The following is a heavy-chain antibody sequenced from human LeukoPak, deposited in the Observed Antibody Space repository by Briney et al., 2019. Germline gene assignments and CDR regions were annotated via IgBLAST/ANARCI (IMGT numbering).Heavy chain of an antibody. J-gene: IGHJ5*02. CDR2: IYYSGST. Sequence: SETLSLTCTVSGGSISNYYWSWIRQPPGKGLEWIGYIYYSGSTNYNPSLKSRVTISVDTSKNQFSLKVNSVAAADTAVYYCARGQPQRYSSGWYVNWFDPWGQGTLVTVSS. V-gene: IGHV4-59*01. CDR3: ARGQPQRYSSGWYVNWFDP. CDR1: GGSISNYY. D-gene: IGHD6-19*01.